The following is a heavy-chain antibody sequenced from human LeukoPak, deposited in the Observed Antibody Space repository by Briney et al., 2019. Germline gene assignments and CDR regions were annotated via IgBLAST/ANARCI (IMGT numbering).Heavy chain of an antibody. CDR3: ARGLSITMVRGVKGAFDI. V-gene: IGHV1-2*02. CDR1: GGTFSSYA. CDR2: INPNSGGT. Sequence: ASVKVSCKASGGTFSSYAISWVRQAPGQGLEWMGWINPNSGGTNYAQKFQGRVTMTRDTSISTAYMELSRLRSDDTAVYYCARGLSITMVRGVKGAFDIWGQGTMVTVSS. D-gene: IGHD3-10*01. J-gene: IGHJ3*02.